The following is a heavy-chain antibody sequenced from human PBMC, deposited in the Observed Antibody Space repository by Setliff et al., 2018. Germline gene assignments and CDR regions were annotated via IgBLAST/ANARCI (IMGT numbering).Heavy chain of an antibody. Sequence: SLRLSCAASGFSFSTYWMHWVRQVPGKGLVWVSRINGDESTTNYGGSMKGRFTISRDNAKNTVYLQMNSLRAEDTAVYYCARDREGDGNYYMDVWGKGTTVTVSS. CDR3: ARDREGDGNYYMDV. J-gene: IGHJ6*03. V-gene: IGHV3-74*01. CDR2: INGDESTT. D-gene: IGHD1-1*01. CDR1: GFSFSTYW.